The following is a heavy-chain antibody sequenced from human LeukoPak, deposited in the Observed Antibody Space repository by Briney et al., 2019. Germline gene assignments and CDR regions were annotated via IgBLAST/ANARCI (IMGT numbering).Heavy chain of an antibody. Sequence: GGSLRLSCVASEFTFSSYSMIWVRQAPGKGLEWISYISNGSGNRYYADSVKGRFTISRDNAKNFLYLQMNNLRADDTAVYYCARAAKWEFYHYYMDVWGKGTTVAVSS. CDR2: ISNGSGNR. D-gene: IGHD1-26*01. V-gene: IGHV3-48*01. J-gene: IGHJ6*03. CDR1: EFTFSSYS. CDR3: ARAAKWEFYHYYMDV.